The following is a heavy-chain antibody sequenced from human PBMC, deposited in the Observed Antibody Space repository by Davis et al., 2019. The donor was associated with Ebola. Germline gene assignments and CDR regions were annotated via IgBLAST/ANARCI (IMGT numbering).Heavy chain of an antibody. D-gene: IGHD2-15*01. Sequence: GESLKISCAASGFTFSSYAMSWVRQAPGKGLEWVSAISGSGGSTYYADSVKGRFTISRDNSKNTLYLQMNSLRAEDTAVYYCARELYCSGGSCPSPFDYWGQGTLVTVSS. J-gene: IGHJ4*02. CDR3: ARELYCSGGSCPSPFDY. CDR1: GFTFSSYA. CDR2: ISGSGGST. V-gene: IGHV3-23*01.